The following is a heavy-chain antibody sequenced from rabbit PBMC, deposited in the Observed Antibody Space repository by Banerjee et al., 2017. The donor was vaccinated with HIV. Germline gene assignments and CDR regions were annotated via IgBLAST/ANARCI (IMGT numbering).Heavy chain of an antibody. CDR3: ARGYDDYDARLDL. J-gene: IGHJ3*01. D-gene: IGHD2-1*01. CDR1: GIDFSLYY. CDR2: IDPIFGST. V-gene: IGHV1S7*01. Sequence: QSLEESGGDLVKPGASLTLTCKASGIDFSLYYMSWVRQAPGKGLEWIGYIDPIFGSTYYATWVDGRFTISSHNAQNTLYLQLNSLTAADTATYFCARGYDDYDARLDLWGQGTLVTVS.